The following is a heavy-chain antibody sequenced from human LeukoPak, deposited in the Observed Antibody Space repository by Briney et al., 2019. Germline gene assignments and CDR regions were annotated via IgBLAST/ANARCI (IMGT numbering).Heavy chain of an antibody. CDR1: GFTLSSYA. CDR2: ISGSGGST. J-gene: IGHJ4*02. CDR3: AKFEGSGWYYFDY. D-gene: IGHD6-19*01. V-gene: IGHV3-23*01. Sequence: GGSLRLSCAASGFTLSSYAMSWVRQAPGKGLEWVSAISGSGGSTYYADSVKGRFTISRDNSKNTLYLQMNSLRAEDTAVYYCAKFEGSGWYYFDYWGQGTLVTVSS.